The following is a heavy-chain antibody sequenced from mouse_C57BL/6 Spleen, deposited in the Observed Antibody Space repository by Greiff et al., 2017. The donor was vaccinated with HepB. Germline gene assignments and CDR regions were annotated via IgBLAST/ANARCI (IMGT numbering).Heavy chain of an antibody. J-gene: IGHJ2*01. CDR3: ASSTYYGSSWDFDY. CDR1: GYTFTSYW. D-gene: IGHD1-1*01. V-gene: IGHV1-64*01. Sequence: QVQLQQPGAELVKPGASVKLSCKASGYTFTSYWMHWVKQRPGQGLEWIGMIHPNSGSTNYNEKFKSKATLTVDKSSSTAYMQLSSLTSEDSAVYYCASSTYYGSSWDFDYWGQGTTLTVSS. CDR2: IHPNSGST.